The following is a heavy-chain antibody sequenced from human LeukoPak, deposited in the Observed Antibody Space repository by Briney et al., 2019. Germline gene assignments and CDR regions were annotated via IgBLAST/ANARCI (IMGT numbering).Heavy chain of an antibody. Sequence: PGGSLRLSCAASRFTFSNYAMSWVRQAPGKGREGVSAISGSGCSTYYADSVKGRFTISRDNSKNTLYLQLNSLRAEDTAVYYCARYAVPGSPFWDYWGQGTLVTVSS. J-gene: IGHJ4*02. V-gene: IGHV3-23*01. CDR2: ISGSGCST. D-gene: IGHD6-19*01. CDR1: RFTFSNYA. CDR3: ARYAVPGSPFWDY.